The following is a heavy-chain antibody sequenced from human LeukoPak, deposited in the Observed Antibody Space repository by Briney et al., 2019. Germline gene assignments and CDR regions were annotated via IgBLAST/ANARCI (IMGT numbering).Heavy chain of an antibody. CDR3: ARPATLRITIFGVVTDAFDI. CDR2: IYPGDSDT. CDR1: GYSFTSYW. D-gene: IGHD3-3*01. Sequence: GESLKISCKGSGYSFTSYWIGWVRQMPGKGLEWMGIIYPGDSDTRYSPSFQGQVTISADKSISTAYLQWSSLKASDTAMYYCARPATLRITIFGVVTDAFDIWGQGTMVTVSS. V-gene: IGHV5-51*01. J-gene: IGHJ3*02.